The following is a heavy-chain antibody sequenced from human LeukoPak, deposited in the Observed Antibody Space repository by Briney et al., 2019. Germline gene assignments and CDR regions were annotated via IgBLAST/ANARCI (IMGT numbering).Heavy chain of an antibody. CDR1: GYTLTGYY. CDR3: ARAGYCSGGSCFALDY. D-gene: IGHD2-15*01. Sequence: ASLKVSCKASGYTLTGYYMHWVRQAPGQGLEWMGWIDPNSGGTNYAQKFQGRVTLPRDTSISTAYMELSRLRSDDTAVYYCARAGYCSGGSCFALDYWGQGTLVSVSS. J-gene: IGHJ4*02. CDR2: IDPNSGGT. V-gene: IGHV1-2*02.